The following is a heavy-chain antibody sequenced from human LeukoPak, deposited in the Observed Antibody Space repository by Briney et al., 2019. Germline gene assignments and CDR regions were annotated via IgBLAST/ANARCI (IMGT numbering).Heavy chain of an antibody. CDR3: ATLRGSSSAVFDY. V-gene: IGHV4-39*07. J-gene: IGHJ4*02. CDR1: GGSISSSSYY. D-gene: IGHD2-2*01. CDR2: IYYSGST. Sequence: PSETLSLTCTVSGGSISSSSYYWGWIRQPPGKGLEWIGSIYYSGSTYYNPSLKSRITISVDTSKTQFSLKLSSVTAADTAVYYCATLRGSSSAVFDYWGQGTLVTVSS.